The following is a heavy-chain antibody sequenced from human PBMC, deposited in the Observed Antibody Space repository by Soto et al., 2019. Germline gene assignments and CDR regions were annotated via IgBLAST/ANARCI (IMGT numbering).Heavy chain of an antibody. Sequence: QVQLVQSGAEVKKPGASVKVSCKASGYTFTHYDINWVRQAPGQGLEWMGWMNPNSGNTGYAQKFQGRVTMTRDTSINTVFLELSSLRSEDTAVYYCARGGLEYSSATWFDLWGQGTLVTVSS. CDR2: MNPNSGNT. CDR3: ARGGLEYSSATWFDL. D-gene: IGHD6-6*01. CDR1: GYTFTHYD. J-gene: IGHJ5*02. V-gene: IGHV1-8*01.